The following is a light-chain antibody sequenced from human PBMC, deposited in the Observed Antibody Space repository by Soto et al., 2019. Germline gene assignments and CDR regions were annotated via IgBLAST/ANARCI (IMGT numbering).Light chain of an antibody. CDR3: QQHNSYWT. J-gene: IGKJ1*01. CDR1: QSISSY. Sequence: DIQMTQSPSSLSASVGDRVTITCRASQSISSYLNWYQQKPGKAPKLLIYAASSLQSGVPSRFSGSGSGTEFSLTISSLQPDDFATYYCQQHNSYWTFGQGTKVDI. CDR2: AAS. V-gene: IGKV1-39*01.